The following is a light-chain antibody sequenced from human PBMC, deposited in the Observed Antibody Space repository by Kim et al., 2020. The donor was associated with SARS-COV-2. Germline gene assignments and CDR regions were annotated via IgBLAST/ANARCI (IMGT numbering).Light chain of an antibody. CDR2: DAS. CDR1: QSVSSH. V-gene: IGKV3-11*01. J-gene: IGKJ1*01. CDR3: QQRSNWPPKGT. Sequence: EIVLTQSPATLSLSPGERATLSCRASQSVSSHLAWYQQKPGQAPRLLIYDASNRATGIPARFSGSGSGTDFTLTISSLEPEDFAVYYCQQRSNWPPKGTFGQGTKVEIK.